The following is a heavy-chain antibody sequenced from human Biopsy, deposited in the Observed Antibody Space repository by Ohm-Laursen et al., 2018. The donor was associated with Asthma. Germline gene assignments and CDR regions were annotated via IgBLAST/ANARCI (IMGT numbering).Heavy chain of an antibody. CDR1: GYSLTDLS. V-gene: IGHV1-24*01. J-gene: IGHJ4*02. Sequence: GASVKVSCNISGYSLTDLSMHWVRQAPGQGLEWMGGHDHVEGGTVNARRFQGRVTMTEDTSTDTAYMELSSLSSDDAAVYYCASDFPKDYVRYNFQFWGQGTLVTVSS. CDR3: ASDFPKDYVRYNFQF. CDR2: HDHVEGGT. D-gene: IGHD4-17*01.